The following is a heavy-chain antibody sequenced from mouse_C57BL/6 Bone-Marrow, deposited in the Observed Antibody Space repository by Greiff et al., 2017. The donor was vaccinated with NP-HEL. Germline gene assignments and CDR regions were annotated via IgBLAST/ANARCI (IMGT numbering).Heavy chain of an antibody. D-gene: IGHD4-1*02. CDR1: GYTFTDYE. Sequence: QVQLQQSGAELVRPGASVTLSCKASGYTFTDYEMHWVKQTPVHGLEWIGAIDPETGGTAYNQKFKGKAILTADKSSSTAYMELRSLTSEDSAVYYCTSINWDLYYFDYWGQGTTLTVSS. CDR2: IDPETGGT. CDR3: TSINWDLYYFDY. J-gene: IGHJ2*01. V-gene: IGHV1-15*01.